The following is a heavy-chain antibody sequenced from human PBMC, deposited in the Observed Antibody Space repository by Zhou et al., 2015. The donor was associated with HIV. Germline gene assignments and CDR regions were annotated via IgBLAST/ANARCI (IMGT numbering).Heavy chain of an antibody. J-gene: IGHJ1*01. CDR1: GYTFTAYY. D-gene: IGHD3-22*01. CDR3: ARRDSSGYYSEYFQH. CDR2: FNPNSGGT. Sequence: QVLLVQSGAEVKKPGASVKASCKASGYTFTAYYMHWVRQAPGQGLEWMGWFNPNSGGTNFAQKFKGRVTMTRDTSISTAYMELSRLTSDDTAVYYCARRDSSGYYSEYFQHWGQGTLVTVSS. V-gene: IGHV1-2*02.